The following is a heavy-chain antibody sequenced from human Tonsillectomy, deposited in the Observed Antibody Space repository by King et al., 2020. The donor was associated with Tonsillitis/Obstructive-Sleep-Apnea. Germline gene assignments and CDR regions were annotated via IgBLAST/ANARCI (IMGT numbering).Heavy chain of an antibody. CDR1: GGSFSGYY. CDR2: INNSGST. J-gene: IGHJ5*02. Sequence: VQLQQWGAGLLKPSETLSLTCAVYGGSFSGYYWSWIRQPPGKGLEWIGEINNSGSTNYYPSLKSRVTITVDTSKNQFSLKLSSVTAADTAVYYFATTIQEPAAMGNNWFDPWGQGTLVTVSS. CDR3: ATTIQEPAAMGNNWFDP. D-gene: IGHD2-2*01. V-gene: IGHV4-34*01.